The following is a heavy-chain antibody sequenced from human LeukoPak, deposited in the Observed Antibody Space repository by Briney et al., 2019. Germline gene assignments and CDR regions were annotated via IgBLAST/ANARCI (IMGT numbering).Heavy chain of an antibody. Sequence: SETLSLTCAVYGGSFSSYYWSWIRQPPGKGLEWIGEINHSGSTNYNPSLKSRVTISVDTSKNQFSLKLSSVTAADTAVYYCARGTGVDTAMVLKGSAFDIWGQGTLVTVSS. CDR3: ARGTGVDTAMVLKGSAFDI. CDR2: INHSGST. V-gene: IGHV4-34*01. J-gene: IGHJ3*02. CDR1: GGSFSSYY. D-gene: IGHD5-18*01.